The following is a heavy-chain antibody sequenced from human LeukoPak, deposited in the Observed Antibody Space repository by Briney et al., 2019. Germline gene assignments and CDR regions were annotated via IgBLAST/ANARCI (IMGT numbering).Heavy chain of an antibody. CDR2: IYHSGST. V-gene: IGHV4-38-2*02. CDR3: ASSGYYEDAFDI. CDR1: GYSISSHYY. D-gene: IGHD3-22*01. J-gene: IGHJ3*02. Sequence: SETLSLTCSVSGYSISSHYYWGWIRQPPGKGLDWIGTIYHSGSTYYNPSLKSRVTISVDTSKNQFSLKLSSVTAADTAVYYCASSGYYEDAFDIWGQGTMVTVSS.